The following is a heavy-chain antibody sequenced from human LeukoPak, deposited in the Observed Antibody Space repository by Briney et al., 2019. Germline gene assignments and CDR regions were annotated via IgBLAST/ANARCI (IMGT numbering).Heavy chain of an antibody. CDR3: TRGQMPEGLFY. J-gene: IGHJ4*02. CDR1: GFSFSSSW. Sequence: RGESLKISCAASGFSFSSSWMHWVRQAPGKGLVWVSRMNSDGSITTYADSVKGRFTISRDNAKNTLYLQMNSLRAEDTAVYYCTRGQMPEGLFYWGQGSLVTVSS. CDR2: MNSDGSIT. V-gene: IGHV3-74*01. D-gene: IGHD2-2*01.